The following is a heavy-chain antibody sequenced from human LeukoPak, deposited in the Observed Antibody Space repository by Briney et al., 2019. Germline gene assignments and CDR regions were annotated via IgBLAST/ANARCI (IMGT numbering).Heavy chain of an antibody. CDR2: IYYSGST. CDR3: ARQGFGFWSGRSGFDY. J-gene: IGHJ4*02. Sequence: SETLSLTCTVSGGSISNYYWSWIRQPPGKGLEWIGYIYYSGSTNYNPSLKSRVTISVDTSKNQFSLKLSSVTAADTAVYYCARQGFGFWSGRSGFDYWGQGTLVTVSS. CDR1: GGSISNYY. D-gene: IGHD3-3*01. V-gene: IGHV4-59*08.